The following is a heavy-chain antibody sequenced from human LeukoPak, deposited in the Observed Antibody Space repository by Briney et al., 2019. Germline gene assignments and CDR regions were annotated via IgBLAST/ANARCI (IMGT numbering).Heavy chain of an antibody. CDR3: TRDEGPYYDILTGYPQGFDP. CDR1: GFTFGDYA. J-gene: IGHJ5*02. CDR2: IRSKAYGGTT. V-gene: IGHV3-49*03. Sequence: GGSLRLSCTASGFTFGDYAMSWFRQAPGKGLEWVGFIRSKAYGGTTEYAASVKGRFTISRDDSKSIAYLQMNSLKTEDTAVYYCTRDEGPYYDILTGYPQGFDPWAQGTLVTVFS. D-gene: IGHD3-9*01.